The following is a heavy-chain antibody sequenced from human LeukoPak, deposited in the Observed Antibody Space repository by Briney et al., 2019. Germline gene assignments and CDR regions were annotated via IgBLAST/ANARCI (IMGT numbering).Heavy chain of an antibody. V-gene: IGHV4-38-2*01. D-gene: IGHD1-7*01. CDR1: GYSISSGYY. CDR2: IYHSGST. CDR3: ASTGTTALFDY. Sequence: SETLSLTCAVSGYSISSGYYWGWIRPPPGKGLEWIGSIYHSGSTYYNPSLKRRVTISGETSKNQFSLKLSSVTAADTAVYYCASTGTTALFDYWGQGTLVTVSS. J-gene: IGHJ4*02.